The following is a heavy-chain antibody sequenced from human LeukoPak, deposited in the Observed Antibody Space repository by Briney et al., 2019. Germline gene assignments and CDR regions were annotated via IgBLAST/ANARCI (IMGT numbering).Heavy chain of an antibody. D-gene: IGHD7-27*01. CDR3: ATRRTGDPDY. Sequence: GGSLRLSCAASGFTFSNAWMSWVRQAPGKGLEWVGRIKSKTDGGTTDYAAPVKGRFTISRDDSKNTLYLQMNSLRAEDTAVYYCATRRTGDPDYWGQGTLVTVSS. V-gene: IGHV3-15*01. CDR1: GFTFSNAW. J-gene: IGHJ4*02. CDR2: IKSKTDGGTT.